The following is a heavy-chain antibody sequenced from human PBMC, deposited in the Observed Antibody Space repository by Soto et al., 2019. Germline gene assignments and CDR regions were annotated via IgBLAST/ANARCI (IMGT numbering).Heavy chain of an antibody. CDR1: GYTFTSYD. J-gene: IGHJ6*02. V-gene: IGHV1-8*01. D-gene: IGHD2-21*02. Sequence: QVQLVQSGAEVKKPGASVKVSCKASGYTFTSYDINWVRQATGQGLEWMGWMNPNSGNTGYAQKFQGRVTMTRNTSISTAYMELSSLRSEDTAAYYCARDKVVVTTAAYYYYGMDVWGQGTTVTVSS. CDR3: ARDKVVVTTAAYYYYGMDV. CDR2: MNPNSGNT.